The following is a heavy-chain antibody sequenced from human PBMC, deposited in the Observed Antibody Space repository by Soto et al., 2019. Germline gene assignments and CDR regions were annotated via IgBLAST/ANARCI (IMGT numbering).Heavy chain of an antibody. V-gene: IGHV3-33*01. CDR1: GFTFSSYG. D-gene: IGHD6-13*01. J-gene: IGHJ6*02. CDR3: ARVSRQLVRHYYYGMDV. Sequence: PGGSLRLSCAASGFTFSSYGMHWVRQAPGKGLEWVAVIWYDGSNKYYADSVKGRFTISRDNSKNTLYLQMNSLRAEDTAVYYCARVSRQLVRHYYYGMDVWGQGTTVTVS. CDR2: IWYDGSNK.